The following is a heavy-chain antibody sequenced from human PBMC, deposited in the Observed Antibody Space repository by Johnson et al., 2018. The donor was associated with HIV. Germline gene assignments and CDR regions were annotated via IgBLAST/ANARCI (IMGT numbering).Heavy chain of an antibody. CDR2: ISWNSGSI. D-gene: IGHD2-15*01. J-gene: IGHJ3*02. Sequence: EVQLVESGGGLVQPGRSLRLSCAASGFTFNDYAMHWVRQAPGKGLEWVSGISWNSGSIGYADSVKGRFTISRDNAKKSLYLQMNSLRTEDTALYYCAKDTRYWKRATGYGAFCMGGQGTMGNVAS. CDR1: GFTFNDYA. V-gene: IGHV3-9*01. CDR3: AKDTRYWKRATGYGAFCM.